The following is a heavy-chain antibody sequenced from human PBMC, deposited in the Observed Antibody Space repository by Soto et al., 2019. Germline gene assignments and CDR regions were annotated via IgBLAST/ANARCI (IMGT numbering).Heavy chain of an antibody. CDR1: GASLRSGSYY. CDR3: SYGSSFDY. V-gene: IGHV4-61*01. CDR2: ISHSGRT. D-gene: IGHD3-10*01. J-gene: IGHJ4*02. Sequence: SETLSLICTVSGASLRSGSYYWSRIRQPPGKGLEWIGYISHSGRTNYDPSLKSRLTMSVDTSQNQFSLQLNSVTAADTAVYYCSYGSSFDYWGQGTLVTVSS.